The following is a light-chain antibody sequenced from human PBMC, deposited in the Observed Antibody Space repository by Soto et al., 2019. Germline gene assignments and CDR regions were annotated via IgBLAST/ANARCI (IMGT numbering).Light chain of an antibody. V-gene: IGKV3-15*01. CDR3: QQYNNWPPIS. CDR1: QSVSIK. Sequence: EIVTTQSPATLSVSPGERSTLSCSARQSVSIKLAWSQQKPGQAPRLLIYDTSPRATGIPARFSGSGSGTEFTLTISSLQSEDFAVYYCQQYNNWPPISFGQGKRLEIK. CDR2: DTS. J-gene: IGKJ5*01.